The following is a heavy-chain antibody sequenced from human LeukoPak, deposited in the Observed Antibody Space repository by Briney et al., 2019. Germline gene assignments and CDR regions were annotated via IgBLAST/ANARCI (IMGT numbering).Heavy chain of an antibody. D-gene: IGHD3-10*01. CDR2: ISSSSSYI. Sequence: KTGGSLRLSCAASGFTFSSYSMNWVRQAPGKGLEWVSSISSSSSYIYYADSVKGRFTVSRDNAKNSLYLQMNSLRAEDTAVYYCARDLSYYFDYWGQGTLVTVSS. J-gene: IGHJ4*02. V-gene: IGHV3-21*01. CDR3: ARDLSYYFDY. CDR1: GFTFSSYS.